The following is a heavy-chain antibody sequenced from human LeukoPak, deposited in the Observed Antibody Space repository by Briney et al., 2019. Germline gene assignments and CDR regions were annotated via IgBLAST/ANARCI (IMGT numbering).Heavy chain of an antibody. CDR3: AKDLLENYDFFNWFDP. V-gene: IGHV3-33*06. D-gene: IGHD3-3*01. CDR1: GFTFSTYG. CDR2: IWYDGSNK. Sequence: PGRSLRLSCAASGFTFSTYGMHWVRQAPGKGLEWVAVIWYDGSNKYYGDSVKGRFTISRDNSMNTLYLQMNSLRAEDTAVYYCAKDLLENYDFFNWFDPWGQGTLVTVSS. J-gene: IGHJ5*02.